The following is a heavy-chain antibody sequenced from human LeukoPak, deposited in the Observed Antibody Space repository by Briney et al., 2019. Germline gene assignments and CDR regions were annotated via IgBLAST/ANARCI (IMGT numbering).Heavy chain of an antibody. J-gene: IGHJ4*02. CDR1: GYSISSGYY. D-gene: IGHD3-16*01. V-gene: IGHV4-38-2*02. CDR3: ARDMNPTHYFDY. CDR2: IYHSGYT. Sequence: SETPSLTCNVSGYSISSGYYWAWIRQAPGKGLEWIGSIYHSGYTHYNPSLKGRVTISVDTSKNDFSLKLSSVAAADTAIYYCARDMNPTHYFDYWGQGTLVTVSS.